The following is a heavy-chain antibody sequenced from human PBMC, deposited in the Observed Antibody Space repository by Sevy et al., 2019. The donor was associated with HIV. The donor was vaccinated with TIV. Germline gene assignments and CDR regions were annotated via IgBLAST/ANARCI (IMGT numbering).Heavy chain of an antibody. J-gene: IGHJ6*02. CDR3: ARSGGYSDNGMDV. CDR2: IGCSGDP. Sequence: GGSLILSCAASGFTFSSYDMHWVRQVTGKGLEWVSVIGCSGDPYYPGSVKGRFTISRENAKDYVYLQMNSLRAGDTAVYYCARSGGYSDNGMDVWGQGTTVTVSS. D-gene: IGHD5-12*01. CDR1: GFTFSSYD. V-gene: IGHV3-13*05.